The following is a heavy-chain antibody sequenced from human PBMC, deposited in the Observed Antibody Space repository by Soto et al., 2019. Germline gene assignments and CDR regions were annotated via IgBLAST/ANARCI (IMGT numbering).Heavy chain of an antibody. J-gene: IGHJ3*02. Sequence: GGSLRLSCAVSGFICSSYDMSWVRQAPGKGLEWVSTILVGGSTHYEDSVRGRFTISRDTPKNTVYLQMNSLTAGDTAMYYCAKATATGGGAFEICGQGTMVTVSS. D-gene: IGHD2-8*02. V-gene: IGHV3-23*01. CDR1: GFICSSYD. CDR3: AKATATGGGAFEI. CDR2: ILVGGST.